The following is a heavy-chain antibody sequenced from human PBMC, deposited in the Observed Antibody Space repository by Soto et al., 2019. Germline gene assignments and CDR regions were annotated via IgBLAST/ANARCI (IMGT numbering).Heavy chain of an antibody. V-gene: IGHV3-72*01. CDR1: GFSLSDLF. CDR3: ASIRGVFGY. J-gene: IGHJ4*02. D-gene: IGHD3-10*01. Sequence: EVQLVESGGDLVQPGGSLRLSCAASGFSLSDLFIDWVRQAPGKGLEWVGRTKDKGYSYTKEYAASMKGRFTISRDEIRNSLYLQMGILKTADTGVNYCASIRGVFGYWGQGTLVTVSS. CDR2: TKDKGYSYTK.